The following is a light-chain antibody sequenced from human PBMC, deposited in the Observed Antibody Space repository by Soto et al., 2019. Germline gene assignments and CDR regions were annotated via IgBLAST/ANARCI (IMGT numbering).Light chain of an antibody. Sequence: EIVLTQSPATLSLSPGERATLSCRASQSVSSYSAWYQQKPGQAPRLLIYDASNRATGIPARFSGSGSGTDFTLTISSLEPEDFAVYYCQQRSNWLFTFGPGTKVDIK. CDR3: QQRSNWLFT. V-gene: IGKV3-11*01. CDR2: DAS. J-gene: IGKJ3*01. CDR1: QSVSSY.